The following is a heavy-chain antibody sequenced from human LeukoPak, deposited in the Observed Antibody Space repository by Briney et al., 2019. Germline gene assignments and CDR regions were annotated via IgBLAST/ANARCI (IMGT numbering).Heavy chain of an antibody. CDR2: MNPNSGNT. Sequence: ASVKVSCKASGYTFTTYDINWVRQATGQGLEWMGWMNPNSGNTDYAQKFQGRVTITRNTSITTAFMELNNLRSEDTAVYYCARGPPEHPQGYWGQGTLVTVSS. V-gene: IGHV1-8*01. D-gene: IGHD1-14*01. J-gene: IGHJ4*02. CDR1: GYTFTTYD. CDR3: ARGPPEHPQGY.